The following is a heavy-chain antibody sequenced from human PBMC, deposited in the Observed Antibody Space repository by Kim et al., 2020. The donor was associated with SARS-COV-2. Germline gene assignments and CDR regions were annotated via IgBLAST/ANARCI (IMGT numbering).Heavy chain of an antibody. CDR2: IYRSGST. D-gene: IGHD3-3*01. J-gene: IGHJ6*01. CDR3: ARIRYDFWSGSRDGMDV. Sequence: SETLSLTCTVSGDSIRSDHWSWIRQPAGKGLEWIGRIYRSGSTDYSPSLKSRVTMSLDTSKNQFSLRLTSVTAADTAVYYCARIRYDFWSGSRDGMDVWG. V-gene: IGHV4-4*07. CDR1: GDSIRSDH.